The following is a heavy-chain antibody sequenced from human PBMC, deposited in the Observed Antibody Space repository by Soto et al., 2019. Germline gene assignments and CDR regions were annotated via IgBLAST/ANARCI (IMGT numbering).Heavy chain of an antibody. J-gene: IGHJ6*02. Sequence: ASVKVSCKASGYTFTGYYMRWVRQAPGQGLEWMGWINPNSGGTNYAQKFQGRVTMTRDTSISTAYMQLSSLRLDDTAVYYCEAEMTFGKLSVVWGQGTTVTVSS. CDR2: INPNSGGT. CDR1: GYTFTGYY. CDR3: EAEMTFGKLSVV. V-gene: IGHV1-2*02. D-gene: IGHD3-16*02.